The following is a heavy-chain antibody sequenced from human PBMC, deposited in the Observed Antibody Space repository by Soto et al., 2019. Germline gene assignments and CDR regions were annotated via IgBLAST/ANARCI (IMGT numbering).Heavy chain of an antibody. D-gene: IGHD3-9*01. CDR2: IIPILGIA. Sequence: QVQLVQSGAEVKKPGSSVKVSCKASGGTFSSYTISWVRQAPGQGLEWMGRIIPILGIANYAQKFQGRVTITADKSTSTAYMELSSLRSEDTAVYYCARSEYFDWFNIYYYGMDVWGQGTTVTVSS. CDR1: GGTFSSYT. V-gene: IGHV1-69*02. J-gene: IGHJ6*02. CDR3: ARSEYFDWFNIYYYGMDV.